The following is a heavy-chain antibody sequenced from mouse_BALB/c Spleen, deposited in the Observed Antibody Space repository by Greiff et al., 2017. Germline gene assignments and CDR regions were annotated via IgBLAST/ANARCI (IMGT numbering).Heavy chain of an antibody. CDR2: ISSGGST. CDR1: GFTFSSYA. Sequence: EVQLVESGGGLVKPGGSLKLSCAASGFTFSSYAMSWVRQTPEKRLEWVASISSGGSTYYPDSVKGRFTISRDNARNILYLQMSSLRSEDTAMYYCARGEYGNYVTWFAYWGQGTLVTVSA. CDR3: ARGEYGNYVTWFAY. J-gene: IGHJ3*01. D-gene: IGHD2-10*02. V-gene: IGHV5-6-5*01.